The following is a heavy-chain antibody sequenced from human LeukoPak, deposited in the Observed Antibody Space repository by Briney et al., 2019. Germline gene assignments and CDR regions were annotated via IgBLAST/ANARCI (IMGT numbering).Heavy chain of an antibody. J-gene: IGHJ4*02. CDR2: TKQDGSEK. CDR3: ARADYGDYGAY. CDR1: RFTFSRYW. D-gene: IGHD4-17*01. Sequence: GVLKISCAASRFTFSRYWMSWVRQAPGKGLEWVANTKQDGSEKYYVDSVKGRFTISRDNAKNSLYLQMNSLRAEDTAVYYCARADYGDYGAYWGQGTLVTVSS. V-gene: IGHV3-7*05.